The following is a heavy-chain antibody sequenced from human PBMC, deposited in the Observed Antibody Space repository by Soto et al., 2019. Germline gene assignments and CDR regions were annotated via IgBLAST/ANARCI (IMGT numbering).Heavy chain of an antibody. CDR1: GGTFSSYT. Sequence: GASVKVSCKASGGTFSSYTISWVRQAPGQRLEWMGRIIPIHGITNYSQKFQGRVTITRDTSASTAYMELSSLRPEDTAMYYCVRDQDTFGKAVFGSWGQGTLVTVSS. CDR2: IIPIHGIT. J-gene: IGHJ4*02. CDR3: VRDQDTFGKAVFGS. V-gene: IGHV1-69*04. D-gene: IGHD3-16*01.